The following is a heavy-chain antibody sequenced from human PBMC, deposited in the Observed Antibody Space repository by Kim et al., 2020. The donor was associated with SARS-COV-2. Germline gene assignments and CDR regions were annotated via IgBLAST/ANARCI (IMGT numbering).Heavy chain of an antibody. V-gene: IGHV3-9*01. CDR1: GFTFNDYA. D-gene: IGHD6-19*01. CDR3: ARDGDLYSSGKDAFDI. J-gene: IGHJ3*02. Sequence: GGSLRLSCVTSGFTFNDYAMHWVRQAPGKVLEWVSGISWNGVNIGYADSLKGRFIISRDNAKKSLYLQMNSLRAEDTAVYYCARDGDLYSSGKDAFDIWGQGTMVTVSS. CDR2: ISWNGVNI.